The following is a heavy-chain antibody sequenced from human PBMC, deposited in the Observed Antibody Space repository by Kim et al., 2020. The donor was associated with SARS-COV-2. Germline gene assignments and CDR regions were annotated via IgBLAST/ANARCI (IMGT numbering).Heavy chain of an antibody. V-gene: IGHV1-2*02. D-gene: IGHD5-18*01. CDR3: ARGIRAAWILSWWFDP. J-gene: IGHJ5*02. Sequence: QKFQGRVTMTRDTSISTAYMELSRLRSDDTAVYYCARGIRAAWILSWWFDPWGQGTLVTVSS.